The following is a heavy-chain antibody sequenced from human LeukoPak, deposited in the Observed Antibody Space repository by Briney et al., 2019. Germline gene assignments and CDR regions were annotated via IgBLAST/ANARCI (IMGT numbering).Heavy chain of an antibody. V-gene: IGHV3-66*01. CDR3: ARDLISGPATHDS. D-gene: IGHD2-15*01. CDR1: GFTVTNND. J-gene: IGHJ4*02. CDR2: ITSGGST. Sequence: GSLRLSCAASGFTVTNNDMNWVRQAPGKGLEWVSVITSGGSTYFADSVKGRFTVSRDNSKNTLSLQMNSLRVEDTAVYYCARDLISGPATHDSWGQGALVTVSS.